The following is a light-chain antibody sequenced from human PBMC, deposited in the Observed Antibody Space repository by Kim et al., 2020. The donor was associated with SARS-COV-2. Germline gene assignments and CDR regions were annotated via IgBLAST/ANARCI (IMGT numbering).Light chain of an antibody. CDR2: STN. V-gene: IGLV8-61*01. CDR1: SGSVSTSYY. J-gene: IGLJ3*02. Sequence: GGTVTLTCGLSSGSVSTSYYPSWYQQTPGQAPRTLIYSTNTRSSGVPDRFSGSIRGNKAALTITGAQADDESDYYCVLYMGSGISVFGGGTKLTVL. CDR3: VLYMGSGISV.